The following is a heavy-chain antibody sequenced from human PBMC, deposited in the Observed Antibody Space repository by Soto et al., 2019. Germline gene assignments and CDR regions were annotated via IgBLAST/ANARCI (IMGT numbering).Heavy chain of an antibody. Sequence: EVRLVESGGDLVKSGGSLRLSCVGSGFLFRNYEMNWVRQAPGKGLEWLADISTTGGHVSESDSVKGRFTISRDNTKHTLYLQMNSLRTEDTGDYYCVSQTRWARHFESWGQGTLVNVSS. D-gene: IGHD6-13*01. V-gene: IGHV3-48*03. J-gene: IGHJ4*02. CDR1: GFLFRNYE. CDR3: VSQTRWARHFES. CDR2: ISTTGGHV.